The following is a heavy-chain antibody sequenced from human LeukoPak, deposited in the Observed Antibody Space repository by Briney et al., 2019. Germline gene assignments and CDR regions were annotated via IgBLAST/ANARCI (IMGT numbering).Heavy chain of an antibody. CDR3: ARYSSSSVGSNYYYYMDV. Sequence: PSETLSLTRTVSGGSLSNYYWTWIRQPPGKGLDWIGYIYTSGNTDYNPSLKSRVTISVDTSKNQFSLKLSSVTAADTAVYYCARYSSSSVGSNYYYYMDVWGKGTTVTVSS. J-gene: IGHJ6*03. D-gene: IGHD6-6*01. CDR1: GGSLSNYY. V-gene: IGHV4-4*09. CDR2: IYTSGNT.